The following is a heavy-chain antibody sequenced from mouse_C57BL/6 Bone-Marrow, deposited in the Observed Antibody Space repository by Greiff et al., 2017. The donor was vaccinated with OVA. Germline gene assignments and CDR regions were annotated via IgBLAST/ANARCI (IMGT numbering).Heavy chain of an antibody. J-gene: IGHJ1*03. D-gene: IGHD2-1*01. Sequence: EVQRVESGGDLVKPGGSLKLSCAASGFTFSSYGMSWVRQTPDKRLEWVATISSGGSYTYYPDSVKGRFTISRDNAKNTLYLQMSSLKSEDTAMYYCARHRSTILRGWYFDVWGTGTTVTVSS. CDR1: GFTFSSYG. V-gene: IGHV5-6*01. CDR2: ISSGGSYT. CDR3: ARHRSTILRGWYFDV.